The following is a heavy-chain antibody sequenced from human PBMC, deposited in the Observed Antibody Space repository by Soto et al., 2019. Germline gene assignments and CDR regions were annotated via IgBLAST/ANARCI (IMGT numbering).Heavy chain of an antibody. CDR3: ARDRGYCSSTSCYLYYGMDV. V-gene: IGHV4-30-2*01. Sequence: PSETLSLTCAVSGGSISSGGYSWGWIRQQPGKGLEWIGSIYHSGSTYYNPALKSRVTLSVNRSKNQLSLKLSSVTAADTAVYYCARDRGYCSSTSCYLYYGMDVWGQGTTVTVSS. CDR2: IYHSGST. CDR1: GGSISSGGYS. J-gene: IGHJ6*02. D-gene: IGHD2-2*01.